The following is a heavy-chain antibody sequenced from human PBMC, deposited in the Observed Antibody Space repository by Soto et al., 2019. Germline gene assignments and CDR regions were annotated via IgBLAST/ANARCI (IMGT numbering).Heavy chain of an antibody. Sequence: ASVKVSCKASGYTFTSYDINWVRQATGQGLEWMGWMNPNSGNTGYAQKFQGRVTMTRDTSISTAYMELSSLRSEDTAVYYCARGRINEPPQSSSSVSYYYYGMDVWGQGTTVTVSS. CDR1: GYTFTSYD. D-gene: IGHD6-6*01. CDR2: MNPNSGNT. V-gene: IGHV1-8*01. CDR3: ARGRINEPPQSSSSVSYYYYGMDV. J-gene: IGHJ6*02.